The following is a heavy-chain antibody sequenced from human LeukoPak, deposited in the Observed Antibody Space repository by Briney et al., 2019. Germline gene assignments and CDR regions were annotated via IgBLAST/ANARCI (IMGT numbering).Heavy chain of an antibody. CDR2: YSGST. D-gene: IGHD3-10*01. Sequence: SQPLSLTCTVSGCSISSSTYYWAWIRQPPGMFLSYFGRYSGSTYYNPSLTSRVTLFLDTSQKYFSLKLCSVTAAYTAFYCFARSSYGAGSKPYWVDYCGQGTLVTVSS. J-gene: IGHJ4*02. CDR3: ARSSYGAGSKPYWVDY. V-gene: IGHV4-39*01. CDR1: GCSISSSTYY.